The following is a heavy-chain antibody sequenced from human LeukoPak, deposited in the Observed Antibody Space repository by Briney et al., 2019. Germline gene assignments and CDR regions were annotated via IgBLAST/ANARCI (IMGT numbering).Heavy chain of an antibody. J-gene: IGHJ6*03. Sequence: GASLQISCKGSGSIFTSYWIGWVRPLPGKGLEWMGIIYPGDSDTRYSPSFQGQVTISADKSISTAYLQWSSLKASDTAMYYCARHGWSGYYFYYMDVWGKGTTVTVSS. CDR2: IYPGDSDT. CDR1: GSIFTSYW. CDR3: ARHGWSGYYFYYMDV. D-gene: IGHD3-3*01. V-gene: IGHV5-51*01.